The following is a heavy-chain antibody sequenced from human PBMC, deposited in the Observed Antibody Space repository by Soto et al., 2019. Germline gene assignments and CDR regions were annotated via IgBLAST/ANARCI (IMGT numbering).Heavy chain of an antibody. J-gene: IGHJ6*02. CDR3: TGITWFRGMDV. D-gene: IGHD3-10*01. V-gene: IGHV6-1*01. CDR1: GDSVSSNSAA. CDR2: TYYKSKWNN. Sequence: SQTLSLTCAISGDSVSSNSAAWNVIRQSPSRGLEWLGRTYYKSKWNNDYALSVKSRITINPDTSKNQFSLHPYSVTPEDTAVYYCTGITWFRGMDVWGQGTPVTVSS.